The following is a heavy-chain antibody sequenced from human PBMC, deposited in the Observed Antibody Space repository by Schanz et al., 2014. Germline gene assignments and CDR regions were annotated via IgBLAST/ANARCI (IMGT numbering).Heavy chain of an antibody. V-gene: IGHV1-46*03. Sequence: QVQLVQSGAEVKKPGASVKVSCKASGYTFTSDSMHWVRQAPGQGLEWMGMINPSGGSTTYAQKFQGRVTMTRDTSTDTAYLELTSLRSEDTAVYYCAGAVDSSGYYCDYWGQGTLVTVSS. J-gene: IGHJ4*02. D-gene: IGHD3-22*01. CDR3: AGAVDSSGYYCDY. CDR1: GYTFTSDS. CDR2: INPSGGST.